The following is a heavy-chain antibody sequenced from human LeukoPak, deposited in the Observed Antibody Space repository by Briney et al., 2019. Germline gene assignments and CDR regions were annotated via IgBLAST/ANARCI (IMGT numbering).Heavy chain of an antibody. D-gene: IGHD3-22*01. CDR1: GFSFSRYW. V-gene: IGHV3-74*01. Sequence: GGSLRLSCAASGFSFSRYWMHWVRQAPGKGLVWVSRMNSDGSSTNYADSVKGRFTISRDDAKNILYLQMNSLRAEDTAVYHCATGHYYDSSGYYPLPDAFDIWGQGTMVTVSS. CDR2: MNSDGSST. CDR3: ATGHYYDSSGYYPLPDAFDI. J-gene: IGHJ3*02.